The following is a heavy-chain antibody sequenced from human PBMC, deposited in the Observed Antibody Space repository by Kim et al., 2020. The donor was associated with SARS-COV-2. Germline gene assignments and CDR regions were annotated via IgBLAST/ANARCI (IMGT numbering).Heavy chain of an antibody. D-gene: IGHD1-26*01. V-gene: IGHV3-23*01. CDR3: AKNVGFIVGAISSAFDI. CDR2: ISGSGGST. Sequence: GGSLRLSCAASGFTFSSYAMSWVRQAPGQGLEWVSAISGSGGSTYYADSVKGRFTISRDNSKNTLYLQMNSLRAEDTAVYYCAKNVGFIVGAISSAFDICGAETMVTVSS. CDR1: GFTFSSYA. J-gene: IGHJ3*02.